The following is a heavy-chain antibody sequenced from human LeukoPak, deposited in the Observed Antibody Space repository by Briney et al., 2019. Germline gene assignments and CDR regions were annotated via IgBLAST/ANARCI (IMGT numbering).Heavy chain of an antibody. J-gene: IGHJ5*02. V-gene: IGHV3-23*01. CDR3: AKDRLAVAGISWFDP. CDR2: ISASGGST. Sequence: QPGGSLRLSCAASGFTFTNYWMHWVRQAPGKGLVWVSGISASGGSTYYADSVTGRFTISRDNSKNTLYLQMNSVRAEDTAVYYCAKDRLAVAGISWFDPWGQGTLVTVSS. CDR1: GFTFTNYW. D-gene: IGHD6-19*01.